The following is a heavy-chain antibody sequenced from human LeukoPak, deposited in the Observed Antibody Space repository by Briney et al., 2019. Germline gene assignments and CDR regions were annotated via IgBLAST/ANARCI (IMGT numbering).Heavy chain of an antibody. D-gene: IGHD3-3*01. CDR2: IYTSGST. CDR3: ARSPAYYDFWSGYWEWFDP. V-gene: IGHV4-61*02. J-gene: IGHJ5*02. Sequence: KPSETLSLTCTVSGGSISSGSDYWSWIRQPAGKGLEWIGRIYTSGSTNYNPSLKSRVTISVDTSKNQFSLKLSSVTAADTAVYYCARSPAYYDFWSGYWEWFDPWGQGTLVTVSS. CDR1: GGSISSGSDY.